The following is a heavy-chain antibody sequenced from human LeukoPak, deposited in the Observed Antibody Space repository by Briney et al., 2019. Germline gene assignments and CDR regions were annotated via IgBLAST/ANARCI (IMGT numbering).Heavy chain of an antibody. V-gene: IGHV4-34*01. CDR1: GGSFSGYY. J-gene: IGHJ3*02. Sequence: TSETLSLTCAVYGGSFSGYYWSWIRQPPGKGLEWVGEINHSGSTNYNPSLKSRVTISVDTSKNQFSLKLSSVTAADTAVYYCARALSDAFDIWGQGTMVTVSS. CDR3: ARALSDAFDI. CDR2: INHSGST.